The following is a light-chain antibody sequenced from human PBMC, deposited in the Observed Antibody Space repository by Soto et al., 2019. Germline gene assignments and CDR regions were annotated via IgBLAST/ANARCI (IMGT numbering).Light chain of an antibody. J-gene: IGLJ1*01. Sequence: LTQAASVSGSPGQSITVSFAGTSSDVGTYNYVSWYQQHPDKAPKLIIYEVNNRPSGVSNRFSGSKSGNTASLTISGLQAEDEADYYCTSYTGSTTTSVFGTGTKATVL. CDR1: SSDVGTYNY. CDR3: TSYTGSTTTSV. CDR2: EVN. V-gene: IGLV2-14*01.